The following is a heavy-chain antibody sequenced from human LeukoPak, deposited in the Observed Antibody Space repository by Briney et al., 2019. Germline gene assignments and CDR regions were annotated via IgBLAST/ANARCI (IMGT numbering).Heavy chain of an antibody. CDR1: GFTFSSYG. V-gene: IGHV3-30*03. Sequence: PGGSLRLSCAASGFTFSSYGMHWVRQAPGKGLEWVAVISYDGSNKYYADSVKGRFTISRDNSKNTLYLQMNSLRAEDTAVYYCARGPSYFQHWGQGTLVTVSS. CDR3: ARGPSYFQH. J-gene: IGHJ1*01. CDR2: ISYDGSNK.